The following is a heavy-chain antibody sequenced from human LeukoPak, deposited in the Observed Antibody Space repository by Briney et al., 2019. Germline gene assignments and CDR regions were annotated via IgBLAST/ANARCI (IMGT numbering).Heavy chain of an antibody. CDR1: GFIFSSYL. V-gene: IGHV3-74*01. Sequence: PGGSLRLSCAPSGFIFSSYLMHWVRQAPGKGLVWVSHINNDGSRIYYADSVTGRFTISRDNAKNTLYLQMNSRRAEDTPAQYCARVYRRGWYYFDYWGQGDPVTVSS. CDR3: ARVYRRGWYYFDY. CDR2: INNDGSRI. J-gene: IGHJ4*02. D-gene: IGHD6-19*01.